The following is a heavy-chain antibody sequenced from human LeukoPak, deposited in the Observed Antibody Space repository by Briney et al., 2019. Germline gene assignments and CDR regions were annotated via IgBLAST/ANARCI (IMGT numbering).Heavy chain of an antibody. CDR1: GGTFITYG. V-gene: IGHV1-69*06. CDR3: ARDNFGDFAPGAFDM. Sequence: GASVKVSCKPSGGTFITYGISWVRQAPGQRREWMGRIIPLFGTTDYAEKFQGTVTITADKSTNTAYMELSSLSSEDTATYYCARDNFGDFAPGAFDMWGQGTMVTVSS. D-gene: IGHD1-1*01. J-gene: IGHJ3*02. CDR2: IIPLFGTT.